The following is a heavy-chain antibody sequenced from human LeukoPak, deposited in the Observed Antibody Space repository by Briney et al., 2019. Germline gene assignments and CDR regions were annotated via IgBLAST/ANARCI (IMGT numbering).Heavy chain of an antibody. J-gene: IGHJ3*02. Sequence: GGSLRLSCAASGFTFSSCSMNWVRQAPGKGLEWVSSISSSSSYIYYADSVKGRFTISRDNAKNSLYLQMNSLRAEDTAVYYCARDAVTMVRGGAFDIWGQGTMVTVSS. CDR3: ARDAVTMVRGGAFDI. CDR1: GFTFSSCS. V-gene: IGHV3-21*01. D-gene: IGHD3-10*01. CDR2: ISSSSSYI.